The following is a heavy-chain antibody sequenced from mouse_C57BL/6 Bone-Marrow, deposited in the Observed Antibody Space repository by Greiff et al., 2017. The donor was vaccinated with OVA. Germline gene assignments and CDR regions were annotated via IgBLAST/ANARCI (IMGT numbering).Heavy chain of an antibody. CDR3: ARAEN. V-gene: IGHV1-42*01. CDR2: INPSTGGT. CDR1: GYSFTGYY. J-gene: IGHJ3*01. Sequence: EVQVVESGPELVKPGASVKISCKASGYSFTGYYMNWVKQSPEKSLEWIGEINPSTGGTTYNQKFKAKATLTVDKSSSTAYMQLKSLTSEDSAVYYCARAENWGQGTLVTVSA.